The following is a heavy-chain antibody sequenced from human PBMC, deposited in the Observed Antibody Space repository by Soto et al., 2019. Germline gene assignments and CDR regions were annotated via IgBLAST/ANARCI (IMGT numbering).Heavy chain of an antibody. Sequence: SETLSLTCTVSGGSISTYYWSWIRQPPGKGLEWIGFTSYSGSTNYSPSLKSRVTISVDTSKNHFSLKLSSVTPADTAVYYCARYGGTYYVYWGQGTLVTVSS. CDR2: TSYSGST. J-gene: IGHJ4*02. D-gene: IGHD1-26*01. CDR1: GGSISTYY. V-gene: IGHV4-59*01. CDR3: ARYGGTYYVY.